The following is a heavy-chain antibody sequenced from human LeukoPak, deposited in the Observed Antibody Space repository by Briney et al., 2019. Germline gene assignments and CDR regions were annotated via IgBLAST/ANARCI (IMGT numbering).Heavy chain of an antibody. CDR1: GGSISSSRYY. D-gene: IGHD1-14*01. CDR3: ARDHRVGAFHI. V-gene: IGHV4-39*07. Sequence: PSETLSLTCTVPGGSISSSRYYWGWIRQPPGKGLEWIGSIYYSGSTNYNPSLKSRVTISVDTSKNQFSLKLSSVTAADTAVYYCARDHRVGAFHIWGQGTMVTVSS. J-gene: IGHJ3*02. CDR2: IYYSGST.